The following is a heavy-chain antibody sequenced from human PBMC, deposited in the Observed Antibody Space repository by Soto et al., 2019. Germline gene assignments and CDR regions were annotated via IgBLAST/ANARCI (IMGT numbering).Heavy chain of an antibody. D-gene: IGHD5-18*01. CDR1: GFTFSSYG. V-gene: IGHV3-30*03. CDR3: PRAIEQLWSIDYYGMDV. CDR2: ISYDGSSK. Sequence: GGSLRLSCAASGFTFSSYGMHWVRQAPGKGLEWVAVISYDGSSKYYADSVKGRFTISRDNSKNTLYLQMNSLRAEDTAVYYCPRAIEQLWSIDYYGMDVWRQGITVTVS. J-gene: IGHJ6*02.